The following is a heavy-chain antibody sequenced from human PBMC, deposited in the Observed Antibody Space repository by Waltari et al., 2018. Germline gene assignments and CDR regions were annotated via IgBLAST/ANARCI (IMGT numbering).Heavy chain of an antibody. CDR1: GFSFSNAW. D-gene: IGHD7-27*01. CDR2: IKNKMDGGTI. V-gene: IGHV3-15*02. J-gene: IGHJ3*02. Sequence: EVLLVEAGGSLVKPGGSLRLSCAGSGFSFSNAWLNWVRQAPGKGLECVGRIKNKMDGGTIDYAAPLKGRFTISRDDSKNTLYLQMNSLKIEDTAVYYCTTRTWADGFDIWGQGTMVTVSS. CDR3: TTRTWADGFDI.